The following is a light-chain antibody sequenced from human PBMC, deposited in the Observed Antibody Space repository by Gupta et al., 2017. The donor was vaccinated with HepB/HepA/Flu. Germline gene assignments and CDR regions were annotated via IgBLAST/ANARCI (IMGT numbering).Light chain of an antibody. Sequence: QSALTQPPSASGSPGQSVTISCTGTSSDVGGYNYVSWYQQHPGKAPKLMIYEVSKRPSGVPDRFSGSKSGNTASLTVSGLQAEDEADYYCSSYAGSNNWRGLGGGTKLTVL. J-gene: IGLJ3*02. V-gene: IGLV2-8*01. CDR2: EVS. CDR1: SSDVGGYNY. CDR3: SSYAGSNNWRG.